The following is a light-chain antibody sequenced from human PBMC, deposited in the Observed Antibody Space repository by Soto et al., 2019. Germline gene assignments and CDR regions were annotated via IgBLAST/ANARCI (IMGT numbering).Light chain of an antibody. Sequence: QSALTQPASVSGSPGQSITISCTGTTSDIGSFHLVSWYQQHPGKAPKLMIYEGDMRPSGVSNRFSGSKSGNTASLTISGLQAEDEADYYCCSCPGTPTPRFGSGTKVTVL. V-gene: IGLV2-23*01. J-gene: IGLJ1*01. CDR3: CSCPGTPTPR. CDR2: EGD. CDR1: TSDIGSFHL.